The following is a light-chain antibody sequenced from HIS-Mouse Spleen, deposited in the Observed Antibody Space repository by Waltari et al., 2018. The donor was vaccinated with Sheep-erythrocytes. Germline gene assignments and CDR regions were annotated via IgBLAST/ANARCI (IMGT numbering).Light chain of an antibody. V-gene: IGKV4-1*01. CDR1: QSGLYSSNNKNY. J-gene: IGKJ4*01. CDR3: QQYYSTLT. CDR2: WAS. Sequence: DIVMTQSPDSLAVSLGERATINCKSIQSGLYSSNNKNYLAWYQQKPGQPPKLLIYWASTRESGVPDRFSGSGSGTDFTLTISSLQAEDVAVYYCQQYYSTLTFGGGTKVEIK.